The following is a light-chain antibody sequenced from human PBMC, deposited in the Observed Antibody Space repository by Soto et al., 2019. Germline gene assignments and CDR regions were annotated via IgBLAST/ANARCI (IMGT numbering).Light chain of an antibody. CDR3: QQYAASPRT. Sequence: EVVLTQSPGTLSLSPRERATLSCRASQSVSNNYLAWYQHKPGQDPRLLIYGASNRAPGIPDRFSGSRSGPDFTLTISRLEPEDFAVYYCQQYAASPRTFGQGTLVEVK. J-gene: IGKJ1*01. CDR1: QSVSNNY. CDR2: GAS. V-gene: IGKV3-20*01.